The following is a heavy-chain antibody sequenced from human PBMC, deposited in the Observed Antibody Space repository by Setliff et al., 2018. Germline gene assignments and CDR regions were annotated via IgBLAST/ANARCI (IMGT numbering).Heavy chain of an antibody. V-gene: IGHV1-69*13. D-gene: IGHD1-20*01. CDR3: ARYNWNTNWFDP. CDR1: GYTFTSYD. J-gene: IGHJ5*02. CDR2: IIPIFGTA. Sequence: SVKVSCKASGYTFTSYDINWVRQATGQGLEWMGRIIPIFGTANYAQKFQGRVTITADESTSTAYMELSSLRSEDTAVYYCARYNWNTNWFDPWGQGTLVTVSS.